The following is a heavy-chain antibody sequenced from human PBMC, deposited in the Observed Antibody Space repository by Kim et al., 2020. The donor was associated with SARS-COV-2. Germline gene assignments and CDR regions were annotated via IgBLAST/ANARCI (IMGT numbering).Heavy chain of an antibody. CDR2: INAGNGNT. D-gene: IGHD3-3*01. CDR3: ARDGSITIFGVVIDDNWFDP. Sequence: ASVKVSCKASGYTFTSYAMHWVRQAPGQRLEWMGWINAGNGNTKYSQKFQGRVTITRDTSASTAYMELSSLRSEDTAVYYCARDGSITIFGVVIDDNWFDPGGQGTLVTVSS. V-gene: IGHV1-3*01. CDR1: GYTFTSYA. J-gene: IGHJ5*02.